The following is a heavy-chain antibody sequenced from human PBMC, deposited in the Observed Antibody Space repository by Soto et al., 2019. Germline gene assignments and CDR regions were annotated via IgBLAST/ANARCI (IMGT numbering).Heavy chain of an antibody. Sequence: PSETLSLTCTVSGGSISSYYWSWIRQPPGKGLEWIGYIYYSGSTNYNPSLKSRVTISVDKSKNQFSLKLSSVTAADTAVYYCASANGDYVGYGMDVWGQGTTVTVSS. CDR1: GGSISSYY. V-gene: IGHV4-59*01. CDR3: ASANGDYVGYGMDV. J-gene: IGHJ6*02. D-gene: IGHD4-17*01. CDR2: IYYSGST.